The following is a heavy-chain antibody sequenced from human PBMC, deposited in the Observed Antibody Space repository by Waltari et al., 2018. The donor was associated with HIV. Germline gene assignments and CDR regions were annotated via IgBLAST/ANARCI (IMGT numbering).Heavy chain of an antibody. V-gene: IGHV4-31*03. CDR3: ARDHATIFGGGGRDYGMDV. Sequence: QVQLQESGPGLVKPSQTLSLTCTVSGGSISSGGYYWRWIRQHPGQGLDWIGYIYYSGSTYYNPSLKSRVTISVDTSKNQFSLKLSSVTAADTAVYYCARDHATIFGGGGRDYGMDVWGQGTTVTVSS. CDR1: GGSISSGGYY. J-gene: IGHJ6*02. CDR2: IYYSGST. D-gene: IGHD3-3*01.